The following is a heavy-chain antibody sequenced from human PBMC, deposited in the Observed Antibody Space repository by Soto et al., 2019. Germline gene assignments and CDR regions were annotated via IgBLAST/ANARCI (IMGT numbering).Heavy chain of an antibody. V-gene: IGHV1-3*01. J-gene: IGHJ4*02. CDR1: GYTFTNYA. D-gene: IGHD3-22*01. CDR2: INAADGNT. Sequence: ASVKVSCKTSGYTFTNYAIHWVRQAPGQRIEWLGWINAADGNTMYSQKFHDRVTMTRDTSASTAYMELSSLRSEDTALYYCARVIWHDTSGGGHYYYDHWGQGSLVTVSS. CDR3: ARVIWHDTSGGGHYYYDH.